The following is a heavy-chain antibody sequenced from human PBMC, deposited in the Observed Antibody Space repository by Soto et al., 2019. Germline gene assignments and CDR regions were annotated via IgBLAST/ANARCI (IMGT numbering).Heavy chain of an antibody. CDR1: GGSISSGGYY. Sequence: QVQLQESGPGLVKPSQTLSLTCTVSGGSISSGGYYWSWIRQHPGKGLEWIGYIYYSGSTYYNPSLKSRVTISVDTSKNQFSLKLSSVTAADTAVYYCARSGAKEYQLPNWFDPWGQGTLVTVSS. V-gene: IGHV4-31*03. CDR2: IYYSGST. CDR3: ARSGAKEYQLPNWFDP. D-gene: IGHD2-2*01. J-gene: IGHJ5*02.